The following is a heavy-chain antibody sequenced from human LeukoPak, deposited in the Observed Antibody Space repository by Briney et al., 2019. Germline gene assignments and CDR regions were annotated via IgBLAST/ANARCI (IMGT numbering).Heavy chain of an antibody. D-gene: IGHD6-13*01. Sequence: GGSLRLSCAAAGFTFDDYFMGWVRQAPGKGLEWVSYITNSGYTMYYADSVRGRFTISKDNAKNSPYLHMSGLRAEDTAVYYCARSRARIAAAVYYFDYWGQGTPVTVSS. V-gene: IGHV3-11*01. CDR2: ITNSGYTM. CDR1: GFTFDDYF. CDR3: ARSRARIAAAVYYFDY. J-gene: IGHJ4*02.